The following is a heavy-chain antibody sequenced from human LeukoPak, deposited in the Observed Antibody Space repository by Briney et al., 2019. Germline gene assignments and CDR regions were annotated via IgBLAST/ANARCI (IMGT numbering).Heavy chain of an antibody. Sequence: PGGSLRLSCAASGFTFSTYPMHWVRQAPGKGLEWVAVISNDGSNKYYADSVKGRFTISRDNAKNSLYLQMNSLRAEDTAVYYCARVSRPHYYGSGSYYVRRGSYMDVWGKGTTVTVSS. CDR3: ARVSRPHYYGSGSYYVRRGSYMDV. V-gene: IGHV3-30*04. D-gene: IGHD3-10*01. CDR2: ISNDGSNK. J-gene: IGHJ6*03. CDR1: GFTFSTYP.